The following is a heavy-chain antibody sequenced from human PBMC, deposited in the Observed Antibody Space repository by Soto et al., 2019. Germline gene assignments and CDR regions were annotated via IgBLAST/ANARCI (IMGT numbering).Heavy chain of an antibody. CDR3: ARWVSGSPEN. V-gene: IGHV3-72*01. CDR1: GFTLSDHY. CDR2: TKNKANRYTT. J-gene: IGHJ4*02. Sequence: EVQLVESGGGLVQPGGSLRLSCAASGFTLSDHYMDWVRQAPGKGLEWVGRTKNKANRYTTEYAASVNGRFTISRDDSKTSLYLQMNSLKTEDTAVYYCARWVSGSPENWGQGTLVTVSS. D-gene: IGHD1-26*01.